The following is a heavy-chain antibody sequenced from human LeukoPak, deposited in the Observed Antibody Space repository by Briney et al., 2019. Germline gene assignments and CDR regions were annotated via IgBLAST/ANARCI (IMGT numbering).Heavy chain of an antibody. CDR2: ISYDGSNK. V-gene: IGHV3-30*04. CDR1: GFTLSSYA. Sequence: PGGSLRLSCAASGFTLSSYAMHWVRQAPGKGLEWVAVISYDGSNKYYADSVKGRFTISRDNSKNTLYLQMNSLRAEDTAVYYCARGRGVPAAADYWGQGTLVTVSS. D-gene: IGHD2-2*01. CDR3: ARGRGVPAAADY. J-gene: IGHJ4*02.